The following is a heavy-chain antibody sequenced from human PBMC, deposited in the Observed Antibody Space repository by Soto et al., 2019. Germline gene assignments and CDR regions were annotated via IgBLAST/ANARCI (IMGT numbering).Heavy chain of an antibody. CDR1: GFTFSSYA. CDR2: ISYDGSNK. CDR3: ARPHSSSWPYNWFDP. J-gene: IGHJ5*02. Sequence: GGSLRLSCAASGFTFSSYAMHWVRQAPGEGLEWVAVISYDGSNKYYADSVKGRFTISRDNSKNTLYLQMNSLRAEDTAVYYCARPHSSSWPYNWFDPWGQGTLVTVSS. V-gene: IGHV3-30-3*01. D-gene: IGHD6-13*01.